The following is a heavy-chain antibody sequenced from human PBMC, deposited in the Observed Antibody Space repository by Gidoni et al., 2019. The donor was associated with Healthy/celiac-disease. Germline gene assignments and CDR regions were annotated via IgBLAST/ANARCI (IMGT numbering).Heavy chain of an antibody. CDR1: GFSLSTSGVG. J-gene: IGHJ5*02. CDR3: AHIGDDEPSRGFDP. CDR2: IYWDDAK. V-gene: IGHV2-5*02. D-gene: IGHD1-1*01. Sequence: QITLKESGPTLVKPTQTLTLTYTFSGFSLSTSGVGVGWIRQPTGKALEWLALIYWDDAKRYSPSLKSRLTITKATSKIQVVLTMTNMYPVDTATYYRAHIGDDEPSRGFDPWGQGPLVTVSS.